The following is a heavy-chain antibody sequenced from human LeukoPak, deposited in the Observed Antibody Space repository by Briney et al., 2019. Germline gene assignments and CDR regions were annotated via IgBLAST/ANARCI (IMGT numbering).Heavy chain of an antibody. CDR2: IYYSGST. J-gene: IGHJ3*02. CDR1: GGSISSYY. D-gene: IGHD5-18*01. CDR3: ARSGYRYGADALDI. Sequence: SETLSLTCTVSGGSISSYYWSWIRRPPGKGLEWIGYIYYSGSTNYNPSLKSRVTISVDTSKNQFSLKLSSVTAADTAVYYCARSGYRYGADALDIWGQGTMVTVSS. V-gene: IGHV4-59*01.